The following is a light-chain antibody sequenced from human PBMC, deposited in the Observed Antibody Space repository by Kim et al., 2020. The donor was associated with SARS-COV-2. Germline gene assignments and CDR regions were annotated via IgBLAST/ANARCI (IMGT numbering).Light chain of an antibody. V-gene: IGKV3-20*01. CDR1: QSVSHSY. CDR2: DAS. CDR3: QQYSMPPRT. Sequence: EIVLTQSPGTLSLSPGERATLSCRASQSVSHSYLAWYQQKPGQAPRLLIYDASTRATGIPERFSGSGSGTDFALTISRLEPEDFAVYYCQQYSMPPRTFGPGTKVDIK. J-gene: IGKJ3*01.